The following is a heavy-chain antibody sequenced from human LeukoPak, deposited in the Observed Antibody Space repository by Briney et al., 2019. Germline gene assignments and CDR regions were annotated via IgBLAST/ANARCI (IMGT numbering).Heavy chain of an antibody. CDR2: ISSSSSYI. D-gene: IGHD1-20*01. CDR1: GFTFSSYS. V-gene: IGHV3-21*01. Sequence: PGGSLRLSCAASGFTFSSYSMNWVRQAPGKGLEWVSSISSSSSYIYYADSVKGRFTISRDSAKNSLYLQMNSLRAEDTAVYYCARDGRITGTNYFDYWGQGTLVTVSS. CDR3: ARDGRITGTNYFDY. J-gene: IGHJ4*02.